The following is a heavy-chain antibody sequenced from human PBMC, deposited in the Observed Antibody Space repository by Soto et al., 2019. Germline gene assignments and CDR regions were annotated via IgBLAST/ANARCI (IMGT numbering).Heavy chain of an antibody. CDR3: ARDVVSTIGNFDF. V-gene: IGHV1-2*02. Sequence: ASVKVSCKASGYTFIGYYIHWVRQAPGQGLEWMGWINPNSGATNYAQKFQGRVTMTRDTSITTAYMELSRLRSDDTAVYYCARDVVSTIGNFDFWGQGTPVTVSS. CDR1: GYTFIGYY. CDR2: INPNSGAT. D-gene: IGHD5-12*01. J-gene: IGHJ4*02.